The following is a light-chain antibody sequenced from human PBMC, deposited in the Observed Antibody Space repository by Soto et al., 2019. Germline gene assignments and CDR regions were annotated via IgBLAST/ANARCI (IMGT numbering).Light chain of an antibody. V-gene: IGKV3-20*01. CDR3: QQYGRSPPSWT. Sequence: ETVLTQSPGTLSLSPGERATLSCRASQSVSSSYLAWYQQKPGQAPRLLIYGASSRATGIPDRFSGSGSGTDVPLTISRLEPEDFAVYYCQQYGRSPPSWTFGQGNKVEIK. CDR1: QSVSSSY. CDR2: GAS. J-gene: IGKJ1*01.